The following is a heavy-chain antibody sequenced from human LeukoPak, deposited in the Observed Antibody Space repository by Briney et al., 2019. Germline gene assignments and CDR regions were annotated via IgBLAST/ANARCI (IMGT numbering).Heavy chain of an antibody. J-gene: IGHJ5*01. CDR3: VRDWDHFDFDS. V-gene: IGHV3-74*01. CDR2: IKGDGSHT. CDR1: GFTFRDYW. Sequence: GGSLRLSCAASGFTFRDYWMHWIRQAPGKGLVWVSRIKGDGSHTIYADSVRGRFTISRDNAKNTLYLQMKSLRVEDTALYYCVRDWDHFDFDSWGQGTLVTVSS. D-gene: IGHD1-26*01.